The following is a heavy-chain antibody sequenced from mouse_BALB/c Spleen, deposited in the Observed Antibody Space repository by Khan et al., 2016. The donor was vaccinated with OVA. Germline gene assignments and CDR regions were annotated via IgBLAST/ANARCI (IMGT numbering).Heavy chain of an antibody. V-gene: IGHV2-6-1*01. Sequence: QVQLKQSGPGLVAPSQSLSITCTISGFSLTNYGVHWVRQPPGKGLEWLVMIWSDGSTTYNSDLKSRLSISKDNSKSQVFLKMNSLQMDDTAMYYCTRQPYYHYYIMDYWGQGISVTVSS. CDR3: TRQPYYHYYIMDY. CDR1: GFSLTNYG. CDR2: IWSDGST. D-gene: IGHD2-10*01. J-gene: IGHJ4*01.